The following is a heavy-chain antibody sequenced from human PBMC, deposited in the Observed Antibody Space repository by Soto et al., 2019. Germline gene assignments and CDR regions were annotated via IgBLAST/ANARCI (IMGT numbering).Heavy chain of an antibody. CDR3: ARFYCSGGSCYSRYYYMGV. D-gene: IGHD2-15*01. V-gene: IGHV1-18*01. J-gene: IGHJ6*03. Sequence: ASVKVSCKASGYTFTSYGISWVRQAPGQGLEWMGWISAYNGNTNYAQKLQGRVTMTTDTSTSTAYMELRSLRSDDTAVYYCARFYCSGGSCYSRYYYMGVWGKGTTVTVSS. CDR1: GYTFTSYG. CDR2: ISAYNGNT.